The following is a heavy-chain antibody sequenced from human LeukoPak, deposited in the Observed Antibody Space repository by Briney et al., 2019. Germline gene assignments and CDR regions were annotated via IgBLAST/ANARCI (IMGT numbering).Heavy chain of an antibody. Sequence: PSETLSLTCTVSGGSISSSSYYWGWIRQPPGKGLEWIGEINHSGSTNYNPSLKSRVTISVDTSKNQFSLKLSSVTAADTAVYYCARGRRYYYDSSGYPDYWGQGTLVTVSS. CDR2: INHSGST. D-gene: IGHD3-22*01. J-gene: IGHJ4*02. CDR3: ARGRRYYYDSSGYPDY. V-gene: IGHV4-39*07. CDR1: GGSISSSSYY.